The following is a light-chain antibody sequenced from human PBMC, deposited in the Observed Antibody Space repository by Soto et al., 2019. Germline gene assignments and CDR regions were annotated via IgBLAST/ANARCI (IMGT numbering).Light chain of an antibody. CDR1: QSVSSN. V-gene: IGKV3-15*01. Sequence: EIVMTQSPATLSVSPGERATLSCRASQSVSSNLAWYQQKPGQAPRLLIYGASTRATGIPARFSGSGSGTDFTLTISSLEPEDFAVYYCQQYHNTPITFGQGTRLEIK. J-gene: IGKJ5*01. CDR3: QQYHNTPIT. CDR2: GAS.